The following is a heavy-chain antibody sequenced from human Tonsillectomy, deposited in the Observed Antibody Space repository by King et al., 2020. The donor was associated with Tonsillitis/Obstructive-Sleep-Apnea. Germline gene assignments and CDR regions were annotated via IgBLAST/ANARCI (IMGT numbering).Heavy chain of an antibody. D-gene: IGHD1-7*01. V-gene: IGHV1-3*01. Sequence: VQLVQSGAEVKKPGASVKVSCKASGYTFTSYAMHWVRQAPGQRLEWMGWINAGNGNTKYSQKFQGRVTITRDTSASTAYMELSSLRSEDTAVYYCARDRITGTIGYFDYWGQGTLVTVSS. CDR3: ARDRITGTIGYFDY. CDR1: GYTFTSYA. CDR2: INAGNGNT. J-gene: IGHJ4*02.